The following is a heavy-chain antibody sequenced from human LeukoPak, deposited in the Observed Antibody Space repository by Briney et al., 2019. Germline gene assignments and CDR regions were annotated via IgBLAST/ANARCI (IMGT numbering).Heavy chain of an antibody. CDR1: GYTFTGYY. Sequence: ASVKVSCKASGYTFTGYYMRWVRQAPGQGLEWMGWINPNSGGTNYAQKFQGRVTMTRDTSISTAYMELSRLRSDDTAVYYCARDYGTMVRGVTPTYYFDYWGQGTLVTVSS. CDR2: INPNSGGT. J-gene: IGHJ4*02. CDR3: ARDYGTMVRGVTPTYYFDY. D-gene: IGHD3-10*01. V-gene: IGHV1-2*02.